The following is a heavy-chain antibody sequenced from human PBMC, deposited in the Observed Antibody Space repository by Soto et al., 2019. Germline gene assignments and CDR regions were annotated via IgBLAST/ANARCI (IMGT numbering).Heavy chain of an antibody. CDR3: IRRYCSGASCYSFDY. CDR1: GVTFSSYW. CDR2: INSDGSNT. J-gene: IGHJ4*02. Sequence: GGSLRLSCAASGVTFSSYWMYWVRQAPGKGLVWVSRINSDGSNTRYAESVKGRFTISRDNAKNTVYLQMNSLRAEDTAVYYCIRRYCSGASCYSFDYWGQGTLVTVSS. V-gene: IGHV3-74*01. D-gene: IGHD2-15*01.